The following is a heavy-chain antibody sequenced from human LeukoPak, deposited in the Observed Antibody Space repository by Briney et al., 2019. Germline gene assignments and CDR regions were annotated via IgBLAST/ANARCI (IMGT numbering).Heavy chain of an antibody. D-gene: IGHD6-6*01. CDR1: GFTFSSYA. CDR3: AKDILLVPPLYGMDV. Sequence: PGRSLRLSCAASGFTFSSYAMSWVRQAPGKGLEWVSAISGSGGSTYYADSVKGRFTISRDNSKNTLYLQMNSLRAEDTAVYYCAKDILLVPPLYGMDVWGQGTTVTVSS. CDR2: ISGSGGST. V-gene: IGHV3-23*01. J-gene: IGHJ6*02.